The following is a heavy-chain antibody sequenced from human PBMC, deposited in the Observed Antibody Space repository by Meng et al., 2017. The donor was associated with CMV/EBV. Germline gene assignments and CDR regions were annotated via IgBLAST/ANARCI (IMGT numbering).Heavy chain of an antibody. CDR2: INPNGGGT. Sequence: APGSTFTGYYIPWVRQAPGQGPEWMGWINPNGGGTNYAQKFQGRVTMTLDTSISTAYMELSRLRSDDTAVYYCARRIVVVPAAYLGYWGQGTLVTVSS. CDR3: ARRIVVVPAAYLGY. CDR1: GSTFTGYY. J-gene: IGHJ4*02. V-gene: IGHV1-2*02. D-gene: IGHD2-2*01.